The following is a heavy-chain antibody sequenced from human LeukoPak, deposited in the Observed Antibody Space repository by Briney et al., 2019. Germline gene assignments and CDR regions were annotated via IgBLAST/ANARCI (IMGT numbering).Heavy chain of an antibody. D-gene: IGHD2-2*01. CDR1: GGTFSSYA. V-gene: IGHV1-69*01. CDR2: IIPIFGTA. CDR3: ASTHSPRYCSSTSCSGSWFDP. J-gene: IGHJ5*02. Sequence: SVKVSCKASGGTFSSYAISWVRQAPGQGLEWMGGIIPIFGTANYAQKFQGRVTITADESTSTAYMELSSLRSEGTAVYYCASTHSPRYCSSTSCSGSWFDPWGQGTLVTVSS.